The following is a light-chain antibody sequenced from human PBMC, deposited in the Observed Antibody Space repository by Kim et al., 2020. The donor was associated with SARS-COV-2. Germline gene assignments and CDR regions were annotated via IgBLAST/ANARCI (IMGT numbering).Light chain of an antibody. CDR2: DVS. CDR3: SSYTSSTYVL. Sequence: GHAIPISCTGTSSHVVGHNYVSWYQQQPGKAPKLMIYDVSKRPSGVSDHFSGSKYGDTAYLAISGLQAEDEADYYCSSYTSSTYVLFGGGTRLTVL. CDR1: SSHVVGHNY. V-gene: IGLV2-14*04. J-gene: IGLJ2*01.